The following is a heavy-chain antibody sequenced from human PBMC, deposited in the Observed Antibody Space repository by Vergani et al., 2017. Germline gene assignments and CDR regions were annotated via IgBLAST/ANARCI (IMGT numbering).Heavy chain of an antibody. V-gene: IGHV7-4-1*01. Sequence: LVQSGSELKKPGASVKVSCKASGYSFNNYAIHWVRQAPGQGLEWMGWINPTTGNPTYARAFTGRFVFSLDTSISTAYLQIGSLKAEDTAVYFCARAKRGRLAVGATDSWGQGTLLTVSS. CDR2: INPTTGNP. CDR3: ARAKRGRLAVGATDS. CDR1: GYSFNNYA. J-gene: IGHJ4*02. D-gene: IGHD6-19*01.